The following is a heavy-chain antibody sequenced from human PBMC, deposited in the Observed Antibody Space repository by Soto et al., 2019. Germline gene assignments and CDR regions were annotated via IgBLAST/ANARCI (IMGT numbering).Heavy chain of an antibody. J-gene: IGHJ5*02. V-gene: IGHV4-59*01. CDR3: ARGGDYDFWSGPDWFDP. CDR1: GGSISSYY. Sequence: SETLSLTCTVSGGSISSYYWSWIRQPPGEGLEWIGYIYYSGSTNYNPSLKSRVTISVDTSKNQFSLKLSSVTAADTAVYYCARGGDYDFWSGPDWFDPWGQGTLVTVSS. D-gene: IGHD3-3*01. CDR2: IYYSGST.